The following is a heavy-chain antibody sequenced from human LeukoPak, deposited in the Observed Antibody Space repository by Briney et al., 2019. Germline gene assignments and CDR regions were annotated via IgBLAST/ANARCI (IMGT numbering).Heavy chain of an antibody. CDR3: ARGDDSSGSFDY. J-gene: IGHJ4*02. D-gene: IGHD3-22*01. Sequence: GSLRLSFAASGFTFSSYGIHWVRQAPGKGLEWVAAIWYDGSNKYYADSVKGRFTISRDNSKNTLYLQMNSLRVEDTAVYNCARGDDSSGSFDYWGQGTLVTVSS. V-gene: IGHV3-33*01. CDR2: IWYDGSNK. CDR1: GFTFSSYG.